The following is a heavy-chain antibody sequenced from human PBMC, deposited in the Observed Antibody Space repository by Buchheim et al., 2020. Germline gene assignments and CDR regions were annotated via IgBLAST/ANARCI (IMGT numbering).Heavy chain of an antibody. V-gene: IGHV3-66*01. CDR2: IYSGGDT. CDR1: GFTISSNY. Sequence: EVQLVESGGALVQSGGSLRLSCAASGFTISSNYMNWVRQAPGKGLEWVSVIYSGGDTYYADSVKGRFTISRDNSKNTLYLEMNSLRVEDTDVYYCARGQYYYDSSGYYSTPFDYWGQGTL. CDR3: ARGQYYYDSSGYYSTPFDY. J-gene: IGHJ4*02. D-gene: IGHD3-22*01.